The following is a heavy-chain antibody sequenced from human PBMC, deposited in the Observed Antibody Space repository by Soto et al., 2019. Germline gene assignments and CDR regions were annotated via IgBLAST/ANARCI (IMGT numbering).Heavy chain of an antibody. CDR1: GYTFTSYA. CDR3: ARGLWFGELTWFDP. V-gene: IGHV1-3*01. CDR2: INAGNGNT. D-gene: IGHD3-10*01. J-gene: IGHJ5*02. Sequence: VSVKVSCKSSGYTFTSYAMHWVRQAPGQRLGWMGWINAGNGNTKYSQKFQGRVTITRDTSASTAYMELSSLRSEDTAVYYCARGLWFGELTWFDPWGQGTLVTVSS.